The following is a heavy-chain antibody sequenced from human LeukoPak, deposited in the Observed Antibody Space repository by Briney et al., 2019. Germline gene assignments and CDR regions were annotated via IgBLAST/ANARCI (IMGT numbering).Heavy chain of an antibody. J-gene: IGHJ4*02. Sequence: GGSLSLSCAASGFTFGSYSMNWVRQAPGKGLEWVSYISSSSSTIYYADSVKGRFTISRDNAKNSLYLQMNSLRAEDTAVYYCARDSVIFSFGVVTDYWGQGTLVTVSS. CDR3: ARDSVIFSFGVVTDY. CDR1: GFTFGSYS. CDR2: ISSSSSTI. V-gene: IGHV3-48*04. D-gene: IGHD3-3*01.